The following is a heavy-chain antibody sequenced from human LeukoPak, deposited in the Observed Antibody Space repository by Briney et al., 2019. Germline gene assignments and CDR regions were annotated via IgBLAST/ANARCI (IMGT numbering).Heavy chain of an antibody. CDR1: GVTFSDAW. CDR3: TWTGFTWLDH. Sequence: KSGGSLRLSCAASGVTFSDAWVSWVRQAPGRGLEGGGRIKSKGSGGTTDYAAPVKGRFTISRDDSKNTVYLQMNSLKIEDTAVYHCTWTGFTWLDHWGQGALVTVSS. V-gene: IGHV3-15*01. D-gene: IGHD3/OR15-3a*01. CDR2: IKSKGSGGTT. J-gene: IGHJ5*02.